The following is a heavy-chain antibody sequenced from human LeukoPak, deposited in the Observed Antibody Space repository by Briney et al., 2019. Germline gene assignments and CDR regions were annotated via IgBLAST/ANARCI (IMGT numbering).Heavy chain of an antibody. CDR1: GFPFSSYG. V-gene: IGHV3-30*02. J-gene: IGHJ4*02. D-gene: IGHD2-21*01. CDR3: AKDLNTMVMQYFDS. Sequence: HPGGSLRLPCTGSGFPFSSYGMHWVRQTPGRGLEWVAFMRYDGKTEYYADSVKGRFTIAREDSHSTVHLHMKDLRPDDAAVYFCAKDLNTMVMQYFDSWGQGTLVSVSS. CDR2: MRYDGKTE.